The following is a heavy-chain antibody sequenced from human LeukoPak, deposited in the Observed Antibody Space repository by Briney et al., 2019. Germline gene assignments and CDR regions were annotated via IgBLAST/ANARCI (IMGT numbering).Heavy chain of an antibody. CDR1: GGSISSYY. J-gene: IGHJ4*02. Sequence: PSETLSLTCSVSGGSISSYYWSWIRQPPGKGLEWIGYNYYSGSTNYNPSLKSRVTISVDTSKNQFSLKLSSVTAADTAVYYCARVNRGYCSSTSCYIAYSFDYWGQGTLVTVSS. D-gene: IGHD2-2*02. CDR3: ARVNRGYCSSTSCYIAYSFDY. CDR2: NYYSGST. V-gene: IGHV4-59*01.